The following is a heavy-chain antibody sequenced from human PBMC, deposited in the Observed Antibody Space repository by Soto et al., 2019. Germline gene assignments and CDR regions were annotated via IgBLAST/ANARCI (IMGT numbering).Heavy chain of an antibody. D-gene: IGHD2-21*02. CDR1: GFTFSSYA. CDR3: ARDVLEREVVTAIQVVS. Sequence: QVQLVESGGGVVQPGRSLRLSCAASGFTFSSYAMHWVRQAPGKGLEWVAVISYDGSNKYYADSVKGRFTISRDNSKNXXYLQMNSLRAEATAVYYCARDVLEREVVTAIQVVSWGQGTLVTVSS. CDR2: ISYDGSNK. J-gene: IGHJ4*02. V-gene: IGHV3-30-3*01.